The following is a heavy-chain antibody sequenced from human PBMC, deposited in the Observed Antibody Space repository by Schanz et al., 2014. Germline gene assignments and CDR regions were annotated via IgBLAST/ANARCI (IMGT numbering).Heavy chain of an antibody. D-gene: IGHD5-12*01. V-gene: IGHV1-8*01. CDR2: MNPDSGNT. CDR3: ARGPLGTSP. J-gene: IGHJ5*02. Sequence: QVQLVQSGAEVKKPGASVRVSCKASGYTFTSYDFNWVRQAPGQGLEWMGWMNPDSGNTGYAQKFQGRVTMTRDTSTSTVYMELSSLKSEDTAVYYCARGPLGTSPWGQGTLVTVSS. CDR1: GYTFTSYD.